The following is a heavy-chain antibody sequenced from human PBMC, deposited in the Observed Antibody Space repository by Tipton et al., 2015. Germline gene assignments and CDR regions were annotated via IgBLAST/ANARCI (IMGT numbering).Heavy chain of an antibody. J-gene: IGHJ4*02. CDR3: ASPNQYDTRGFFYAS. Sequence: TLSLTCTVSGGSVTSGSYYWSWIRQPPGKGLEWIGYISYTDGAHYNPALKSRVTISVDTSKNQFSLTLNSVAAADTAVYYCASPNQYDTRGFFYASWGQGTLVTVSS. CDR1: GGSVTSGSYY. V-gene: IGHV4-61*01. CDR2: ISYTDGA. D-gene: IGHD2/OR15-2a*01.